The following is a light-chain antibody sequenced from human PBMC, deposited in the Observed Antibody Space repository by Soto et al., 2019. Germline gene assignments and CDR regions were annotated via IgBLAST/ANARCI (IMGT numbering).Light chain of an antibody. CDR1: QSISSW. V-gene: IGKV1-5*03. Sequence: DIQMTQSPTTLSASVGDRVTITCRASQSISSWLAWYQQKPGKAPKLLIYKTPSLESGVPSRLSGSGSGTDFTLTIRSRQPEDFATYYCQQYNSYSTFGQGTKLEI. CDR3: QQYNSYST. CDR2: KTP. J-gene: IGKJ2*01.